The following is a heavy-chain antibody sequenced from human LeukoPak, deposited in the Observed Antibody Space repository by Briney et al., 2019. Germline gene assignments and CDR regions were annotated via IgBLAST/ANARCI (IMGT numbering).Heavy chain of an antibody. V-gene: IGHV3-21*05. D-gene: IGHD1-20*01. Sequence: PGGSLRLSCAASGFSFSSCAMNWVRQAPGKGLEWVSYISSSSSYTNYADSVKGRFTISRDNAKNSLYLQMNSLRAEDTAVYYCAREGGFNWKSRPGYFDYWGQGTLVTVSS. CDR2: ISSSSSYT. CDR1: GFSFSSCA. CDR3: AREGGFNWKSRPGYFDY. J-gene: IGHJ4*02.